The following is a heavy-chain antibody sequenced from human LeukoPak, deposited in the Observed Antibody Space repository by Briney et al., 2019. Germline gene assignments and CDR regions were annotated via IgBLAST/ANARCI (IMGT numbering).Heavy chain of an antibody. CDR1: GFTFSSYS. CDR3: AKDMAKYTSYYYYGMDV. J-gene: IGHJ6*02. V-gene: IGHV3-21*04. Sequence: GGSLRLSCAASGFTFSSYSMNWVRQAPGKGLEWVSSISSSSSYIYYADSVKGRFTISRDNAKNSLYLQMNSLRAEDTALYYCAKDMAKYTSYYYYGMDVWGQGTTVTVSS. CDR2: ISSSSSYI. D-gene: IGHD3-10*01.